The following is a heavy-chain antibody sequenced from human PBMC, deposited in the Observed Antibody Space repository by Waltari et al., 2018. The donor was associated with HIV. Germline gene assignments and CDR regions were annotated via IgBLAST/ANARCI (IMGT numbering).Heavy chain of an antibody. Sequence: QVQLQESGPGLVKPSETLSLTCTVSGGSISSYYWSWIRQPPGKGLEWIGYIYYSGSTNYNPSLKSRVTISVDTSKNQFSLKLSSVTAADTAVYYCARDRSRLSWFDPWGQGTLVTVSS. CDR1: GGSISSYY. D-gene: IGHD6-25*01. J-gene: IGHJ5*02. CDR3: ARDRSRLSWFDP. CDR2: IYYSGST. V-gene: IGHV4-59*01.